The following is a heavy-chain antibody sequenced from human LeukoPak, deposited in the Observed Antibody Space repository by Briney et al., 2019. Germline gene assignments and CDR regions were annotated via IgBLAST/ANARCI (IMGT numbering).Heavy chain of an antibody. Sequence: GGSLRLSCAASGFTFDDYAMHWVRQAPGKGLEWVSLISGDGGSTYYADSVKGRFTISRGNSKNSLYLQMNSLRTEDTALYYCAKDIKYSSGWYYFDYWGQGTLVTVSS. CDR1: GFTFDDYA. V-gene: IGHV3-43*02. CDR3: AKDIKYSSGWYYFDY. CDR2: ISGDGGST. J-gene: IGHJ4*02. D-gene: IGHD6-19*01.